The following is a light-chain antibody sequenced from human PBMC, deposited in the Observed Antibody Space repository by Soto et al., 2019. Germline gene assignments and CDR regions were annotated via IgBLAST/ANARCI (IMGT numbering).Light chain of an antibody. CDR1: SRDFGTYNR. J-gene: IGLJ2*01. V-gene: IGLV2-18*02. CDR3: SSFTSSKTWV. CDR2: EVT. Sequence: QSVLTQPPSVSGSPGQSVTISCTGTSRDFGTYNRVSWHQQSPGTAPKLVISEVTNRPSGVPDRFSGSKSGYTASLTISDLQPEDEADYYCSSFTSSKTWVFGGGTKLTVL.